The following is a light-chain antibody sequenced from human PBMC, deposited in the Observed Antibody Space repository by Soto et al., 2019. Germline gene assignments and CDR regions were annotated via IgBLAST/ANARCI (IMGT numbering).Light chain of an antibody. Sequence: SYELTQAPSVSVAPGQTARITCGRNNIAIKSVHWYQQKPGQAPVLVVYDDGDRPSWIPERFSGSNSGNTATLTITRVEAGDEADYHCQVWDSSSDHRVVFGGGTKVTVL. CDR2: DDG. V-gene: IGLV3-21*02. CDR1: NIAIKS. CDR3: QVWDSSSDHRVV. J-gene: IGLJ2*01.